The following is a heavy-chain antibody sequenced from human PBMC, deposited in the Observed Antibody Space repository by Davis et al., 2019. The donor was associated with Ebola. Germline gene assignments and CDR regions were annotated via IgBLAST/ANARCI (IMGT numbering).Heavy chain of an antibody. CDR1: GYSFTTYW. CDR2: IDPSDSYS. CDR3: ARNMGVALGDAFDI. J-gene: IGHJ3*02. Sequence: GGSLRLSCKGSGYSFTTYWISWVRQMPGKGLEWMGRIDPSDSYSNYSPSFQGHVTISADRSISTAYLQWSSLKASDTAMFYCARNMGVALGDAFDIWGQGTMVTVSS. V-gene: IGHV5-10-1*01. D-gene: IGHD3-3*01.